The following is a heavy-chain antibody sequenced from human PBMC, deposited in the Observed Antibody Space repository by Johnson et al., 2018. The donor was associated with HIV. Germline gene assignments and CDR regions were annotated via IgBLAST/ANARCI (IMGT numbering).Heavy chain of an antibody. CDR3: AREGGAFYDSSGSLALDI. CDR2: IFTAGDV. D-gene: IGHD3-22*01. J-gene: IGHJ3*02. V-gene: IGHV3-66*02. Sequence: VQLVESGGGLVQPGGSLRLSCSASGITVSSNYMSWVRQAPGKGLEWVSVIFTAGDVYYSDSVKGRFTISRDNSKNILYLQMNSLRPEDTAVYYCAREGGAFYDSSGSLALDIWGQGTMVNVSS. CDR1: GITVSSNY.